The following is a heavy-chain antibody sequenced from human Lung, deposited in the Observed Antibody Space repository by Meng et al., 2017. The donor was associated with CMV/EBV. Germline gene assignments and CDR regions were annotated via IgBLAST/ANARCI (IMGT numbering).Heavy chain of an antibody. V-gene: IGHV1-24*01. D-gene: IGHD3/OR15-3a*01. Sequence: ASVXVSXKVSGYRLSELSMHWVRQAPGKGLEWMGGFDLEDGKTIYAQKFQGRVTMTEDTSTDTAYMDLSSLRSEDTAVYYCAIFGLVGGLDAVDVWGQGTMVTVSS. CDR1: GYRLSELS. CDR3: AIFGLVGGLDAVDV. CDR2: FDLEDGKT. J-gene: IGHJ3*01.